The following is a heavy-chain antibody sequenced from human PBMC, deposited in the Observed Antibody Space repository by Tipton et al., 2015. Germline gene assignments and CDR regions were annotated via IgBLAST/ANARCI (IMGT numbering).Heavy chain of an antibody. CDR2: IYSSGNT. V-gene: IGHV4-39*01. CDR1: GGSISSSSYY. CDR3: ARSITGDFDY. Sequence: TLSLTCTVSGGSISSSSYYWGWIRQPPGKGLEWIGSIYSSGNTYYNPSLESRVSISVDMSNNQFSLKLNSVTAADTAVYYCARSITGDFDYWGQGTLVTVSS. J-gene: IGHJ4*02. D-gene: IGHD1-14*01.